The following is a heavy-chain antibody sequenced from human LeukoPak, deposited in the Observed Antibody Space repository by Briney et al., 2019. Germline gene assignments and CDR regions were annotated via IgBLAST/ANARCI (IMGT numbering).Heavy chain of an antibody. V-gene: IGHV3-7*01. D-gene: IGHD3-10*01. CDR2: IKEDGSEK. CDR3: ARGYGSADY. CDR1: GFTFSNYW. Sequence: GGSLRLSCAASGFTFSNYWMSWVRQAPGKGLEWVANIKEDGSEKYYVDSVKGRFTISRDNAKNSLYLQMNSLRADDTAMYYCARGYGSADYWGQGTLVTVSS. J-gene: IGHJ4*02.